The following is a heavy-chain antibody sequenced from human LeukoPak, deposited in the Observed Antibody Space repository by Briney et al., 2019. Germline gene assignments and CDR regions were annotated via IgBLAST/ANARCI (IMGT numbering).Heavy chain of an antibody. V-gene: IGHV4-39*07. CDR3: ARDRSGIDNWFDP. CDR2: IYYSGST. J-gene: IGHJ5*02. D-gene: IGHD6-13*01. Sequence: SETLSLTCTVSGGSISSSSYYWGWIRQPPGKGLEWIGSIYYSGSTYYNPSLKSRVTISVDTSKNQFSLKLSSVTAADTAVYYCARDRSGIDNWFDPWGQGTLVTVSS. CDR1: GGSISSSSYY.